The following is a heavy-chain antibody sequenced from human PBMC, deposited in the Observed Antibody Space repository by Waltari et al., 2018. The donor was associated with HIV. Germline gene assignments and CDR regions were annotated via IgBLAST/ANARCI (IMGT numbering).Heavy chain of an antibody. CDR1: EYPFTIYY. J-gene: IGHJ4*02. D-gene: IGHD2-8*01. CDR2: IGFSAGDT. CDR3: ARGHEYTNGLDY. Sequence: QDQLVQSGAGVKKPGASVTVSCKGSEYPFTIYYVHWVRQAPGQGLQWMGLIGFSAGDTNYAPDFQGRVSMTRDTSTNTVYMELRSLNSDDSAMYYCARGHEYTNGLDYWGQGTLISVTS. V-gene: IGHV1-46*01.